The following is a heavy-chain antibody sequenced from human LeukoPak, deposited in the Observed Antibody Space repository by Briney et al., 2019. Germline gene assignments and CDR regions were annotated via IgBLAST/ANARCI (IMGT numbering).Heavy chain of an antibody. Sequence: GGSLRLSCAASGFTFSNAWMSWVRQAPGKGLEWVGRIKSKTDGGTTDYAAPVKGRFTISRDDSKNTLYLQMNSLKTEDTAVYYCTTADYYDSSGYDYYYYGMDDWGQGTTVTVSS. CDR1: GFTFSNAW. D-gene: IGHD3-22*01. J-gene: IGHJ6*02. V-gene: IGHV3-15*01. CDR2: IKSKTDGGTT. CDR3: TTADYYDSSGYDYYYYGMDD.